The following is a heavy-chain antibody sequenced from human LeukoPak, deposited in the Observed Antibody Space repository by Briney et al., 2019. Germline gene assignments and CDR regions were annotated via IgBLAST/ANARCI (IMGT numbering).Heavy chain of an antibody. J-gene: IGHJ4*02. CDR3: ASHFTYYYDSSGYSVPFFDY. V-gene: IGHV4-38-2*02. D-gene: IGHD3-22*01. CDR1: GYSISSGYY. Sequence: PSETLSLTCTVSGYSISSGYYWGWIRQPPGKGLEWIGSIYYSGSTYYNPSLKSRVTISVDTSKNQFSLKLSSVTAADTAVYYCASHFTYYYDSSGYSVPFFDYWGQGTLVTVSS. CDR2: IYYSGST.